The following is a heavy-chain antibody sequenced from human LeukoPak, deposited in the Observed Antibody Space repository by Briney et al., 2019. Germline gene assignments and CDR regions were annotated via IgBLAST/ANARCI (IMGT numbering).Heavy chain of an antibody. CDR1: GYTFIDYG. V-gene: IGHV1-18*01. J-gene: IGHJ4*02. Sequence: ASVKVSCKASGYTFIDYGINWVRQAPGQGLEWMAWISTYNGNTKYSQKFQGRVTMTTDTSTSTAYMELRSLRSDDTAVYYCARGSRNALFDYWGQGTLVTVSS. CDR2: ISTYNGNT. CDR3: ARGSRNALFDY.